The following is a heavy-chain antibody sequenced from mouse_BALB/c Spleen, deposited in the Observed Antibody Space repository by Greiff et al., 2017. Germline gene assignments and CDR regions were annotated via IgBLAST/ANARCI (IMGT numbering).Heavy chain of an antibody. CDR3: ASFLYYDPSLYAMDY. J-gene: IGHJ4*01. CDR1: GDSITSGY. D-gene: IGHD2-4*01. Sequence: EVKLQESGPSLVKPSQTLSLTCSVTGDSITSGYWNWIRKFPGNKLEYMGYISYSGSTYYNPSLKSRISITRDTSKNQYYLQLNSVTTEDTATYYCASFLYYDPSLYAMDYWGQGTSVTVSS. V-gene: IGHV3-8*02. CDR2: ISYSGST.